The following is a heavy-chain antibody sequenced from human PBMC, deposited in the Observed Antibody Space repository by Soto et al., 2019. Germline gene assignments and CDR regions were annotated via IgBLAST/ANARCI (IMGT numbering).Heavy chain of an antibody. CDR1: GGSISSGSYY. J-gene: IGHJ4*02. V-gene: IGHV4-39*01. D-gene: IGHD6-13*01. CDR3: AAMKQRLVLRPEN. CDR2: IYYSGST. Sequence: ASETLSLTCTVSGGSISSGSYYWGWIRQPPGKGLEWIGSIYYSGSTYYNPSLKSRVSISVDTSKNQFSLTLNSVTAADTAVYYCAAMKQRLVLRPENWGPGTQVTVSS.